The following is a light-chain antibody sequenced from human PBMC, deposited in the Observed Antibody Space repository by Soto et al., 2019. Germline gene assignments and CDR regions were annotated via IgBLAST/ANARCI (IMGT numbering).Light chain of an antibody. J-gene: IGKJ4*01. CDR1: QSVSSSY. V-gene: IGKV3-20*01. CDR3: QQYGSSPT. Sequence: EIVLTHSPGTLSLSPGEGATLSCRASQSVSSSYLAWYQQKPGQAPRLLIYGASSRATGIPDRFSGSGSGRDLTLTISRLEPEGFAVYYCQQYGSSPTFGGGTKVEIK. CDR2: GAS.